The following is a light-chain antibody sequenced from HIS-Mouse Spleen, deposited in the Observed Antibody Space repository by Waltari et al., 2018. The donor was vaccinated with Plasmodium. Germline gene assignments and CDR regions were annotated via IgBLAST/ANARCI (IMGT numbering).Light chain of an antibody. CDR2: EGS. CDR1: ISAGGCYKL. CDR3: CSYAGSSTFVV. J-gene: IGLJ2*01. Sequence: QSALTPPASVSGPPGQSNTISFTGTISAGGCYKLVSWYHQHPGKAPELMIYEGSKRPSGVSNRFSGSKSGNTASLTISGLQAEDEADYYCCSYAGSSTFVVFGGGTKLTVL. V-gene: IGLV2-23*03.